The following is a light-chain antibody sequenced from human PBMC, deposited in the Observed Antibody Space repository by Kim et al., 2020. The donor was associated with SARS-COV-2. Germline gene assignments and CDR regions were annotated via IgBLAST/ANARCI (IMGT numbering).Light chain of an antibody. V-gene: IGKV1-5*03. J-gene: IGKJ4*01. CDR2: TAS. Sequence: DIQMTQSPSSLSASVGDRVTITCRASQSISSYLNWYQQKPGKAPKLLIYTASTLHTGVPSRFSGSGSETEFTLTISSLQPDDFATYYCQHYGGYPLTFGGGTKVDIK. CDR3: QHYGGYPLT. CDR1: QSISSY.